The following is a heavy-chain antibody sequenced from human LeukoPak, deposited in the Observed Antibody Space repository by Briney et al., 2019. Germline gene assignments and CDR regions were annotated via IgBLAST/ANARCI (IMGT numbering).Heavy chain of an antibody. CDR2: IYPGDSDT. V-gene: IGHV5-51*01. CDR1: GYTFTTYW. Sequence: GESLKISFKASGYTFTTYWIGWVRQMPGKGLEWMGIIYPGDSDTRYSPSFQGQVTISADKSVSTAYLQWSSLKASDTAMYYCARPYYDSSGYYVDYWGQGTLVTVSS. CDR3: ARPYYDSSGYYVDY. D-gene: IGHD3-22*01. J-gene: IGHJ4*02.